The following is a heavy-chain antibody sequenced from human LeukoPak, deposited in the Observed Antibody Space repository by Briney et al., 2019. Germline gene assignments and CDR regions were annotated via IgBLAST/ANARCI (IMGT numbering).Heavy chain of an antibody. CDR3: ARYYDFWSGYYRENYYYYYMDV. J-gene: IGHJ6*03. CDR2: ISAYNGKT. D-gene: IGHD3-3*01. Sequence: GASVKVSCKASGYTFTSYGISWVRHAPGQGLEWMGWISAYNGKTNYAQKLQGRVTMTTETSTSTAYMELRSLRSDDTAVYYCARYYDFWSGYYRENYYYYYMDVWGKGTTVTVSS. V-gene: IGHV1-18*01. CDR1: GYTFTSYG.